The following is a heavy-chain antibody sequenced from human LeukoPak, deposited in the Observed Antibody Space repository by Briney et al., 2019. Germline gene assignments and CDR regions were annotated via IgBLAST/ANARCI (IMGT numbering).Heavy chain of an antibody. Sequence: ASVKVSCKASGYTFTDYYMHWVRQAPGQGLEWMGWTNPSSGGTNYAQKFQGRVTVTRDTSISTAYMDLSRLRSDDTAVYYCARGPGWNDGSPNWFDPWGQGTLVTVSS. J-gene: IGHJ5*02. CDR2: TNPSSGGT. D-gene: IGHD1-1*01. CDR1: GYTFTDYY. CDR3: ARGPGWNDGSPNWFDP. V-gene: IGHV1-2*02.